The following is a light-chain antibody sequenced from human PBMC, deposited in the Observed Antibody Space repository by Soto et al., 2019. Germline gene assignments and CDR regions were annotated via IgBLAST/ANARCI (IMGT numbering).Light chain of an antibody. V-gene: IGKV3-15*01. J-gene: IGKJ2*01. CDR2: SAS. CDR1: QNVNSN. Sequence: EIVMSQSPATLSVSPGERVTFSCRASQNVNSNLAWYQQKPGQAPRLVIYSASVRSTGFPARFIGDGSGTEFTLTISSLQSEDFALYSCQQYNTWPRTFGQGTKLEIK. CDR3: QQYNTWPRT.